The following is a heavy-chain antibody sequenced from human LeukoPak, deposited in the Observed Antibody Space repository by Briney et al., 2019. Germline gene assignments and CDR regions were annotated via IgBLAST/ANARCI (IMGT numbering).Heavy chain of an antibody. Sequence: RGSLGLSCAASGFTFNSYVVHWVRPAPGEGLEWVGVIWYDGSNKYYADSVKGRFTLSRDNSKNTLHLQMNNLTAEDMAVYYCARAPRVKGCYADYWGQGTLVTVSS. V-gene: IGHV3-33*01. CDR1: GFTFNSYV. J-gene: IGHJ4*02. D-gene: IGHD2-2*01. CDR3: ARAPRVKGCYADY. CDR2: IWYDGSNK.